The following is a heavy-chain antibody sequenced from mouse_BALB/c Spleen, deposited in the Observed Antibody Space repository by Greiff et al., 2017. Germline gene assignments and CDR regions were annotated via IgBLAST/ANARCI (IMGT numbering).Heavy chain of an antibody. Sequence: VQLQQSGTVLARPGASVKMSCKASGYTFTSYWMHWVKQRPGQGLEWIGAIYPGNSDTSYNQKFKGKAKLTAVTSTSTAYMELSSLTNEDSAVYYCTSTWRVRGAMDYWGQGTSVTVSS. V-gene: IGHV1-5*01. CDR3: TSTWRVRGAMDY. J-gene: IGHJ4*01. CDR1: GYTFTSYW. D-gene: IGHD2-14*01. CDR2: IYPGNSDT.